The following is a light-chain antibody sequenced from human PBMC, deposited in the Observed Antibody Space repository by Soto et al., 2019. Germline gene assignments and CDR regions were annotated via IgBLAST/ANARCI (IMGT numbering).Light chain of an antibody. CDR2: LGS. V-gene: IGKV2-28*01. J-gene: IGKJ4*01. CDR1: QSLLHTNGYKY. CDR3: MQAAQTPLT. Sequence: DVVLTQSPLSLPVSLGQPASISCRSSQSLLHTNGYKYLNWYLQKPGQSPQLLIYLGSNRASGVPDRFSGSGSGTEFTLKISRVEAEDVGVYYCMQAAQTPLTFGGGTKVDIK.